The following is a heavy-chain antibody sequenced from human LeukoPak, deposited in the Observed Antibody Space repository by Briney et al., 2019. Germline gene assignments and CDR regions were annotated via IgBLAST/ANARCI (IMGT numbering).Heavy chain of an antibody. CDR1: GFTFSDYY. D-gene: IGHD3-3*01. CDR3: ATKEDDFWSGYYYYYMDV. V-gene: IGHV3-11*01. Sequence: GGSLRLSCAASGFTFSDYYTSWIRQAPGKGLEWVSYISSSGSTIYYADSVKGRFTISRDNAKNSLYLQMNSLRAEDTAVYYCATKEDDFWSGYYYYYMDVWGKGTTVTVSS. J-gene: IGHJ6*03. CDR2: ISSSGSTI.